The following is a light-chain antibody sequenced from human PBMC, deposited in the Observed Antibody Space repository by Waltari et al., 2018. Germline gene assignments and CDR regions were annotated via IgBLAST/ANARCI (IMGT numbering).Light chain of an antibody. CDR3: QQSYSTPT. Sequence: DIQMTQSPSSLSASVGDRVTITCRASQSISSYLNLYQQKPGKAPKLLIYAASSLQSGVPSRFGGSGSGSDFTLTISSLQPEDVATYYCQQSYSTPTFGQGTKVEIK. CDR2: AAS. CDR1: QSISSY. V-gene: IGKV1-39*01. J-gene: IGKJ1*01.